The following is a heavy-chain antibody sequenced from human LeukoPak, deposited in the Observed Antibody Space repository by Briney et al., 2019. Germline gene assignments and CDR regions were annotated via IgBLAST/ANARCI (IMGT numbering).Heavy chain of an antibody. CDR1: GGSISSSSYY. CDR3: ARPRPTTTVVTSSGAFDI. Sequence: SETLSLTCTASGGSISSSSYYWGWIRQPPGKGLEWIGSIYYSGSTYYNPSLKSRVTISVDTSKNQFSLKLSSVTAADTAVYYCARPRPTTTVVTSSGAFDIWGQGTMVTVSS. J-gene: IGHJ3*02. CDR2: IYYSGST. V-gene: IGHV4-39*07. D-gene: IGHD4-23*01.